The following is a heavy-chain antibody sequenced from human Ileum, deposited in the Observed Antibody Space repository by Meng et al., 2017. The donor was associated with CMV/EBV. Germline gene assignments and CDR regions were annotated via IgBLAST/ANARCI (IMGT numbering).Heavy chain of an antibody. CDR1: GGTFSSHA. CDR3: VRAHGVTFFRVVIIDYYYYGMDV. D-gene: IGHD3-3*01. V-gene: IGHV1-69*05. CDR2: IIPIFGTA. J-gene: IGHJ6*02. Sequence: SVKVSCKASGGTFSSHAISWVRQAPGQGLEWMGGIIPIFGTANYAQKFQGRVTITTDESTSTAYMELSSLRSEDTAMYYCVRAHGVTFFRVVIIDYYYYGMDVWGQGTTVTVSS.